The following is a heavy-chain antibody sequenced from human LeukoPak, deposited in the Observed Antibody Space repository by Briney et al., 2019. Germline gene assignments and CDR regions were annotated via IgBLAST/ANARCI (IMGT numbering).Heavy chain of an antibody. CDR2: INSDGSST. CDR1: GFTFSSYW. J-gene: IGHJ4*02. CDR3: ARAEYSSSSRHFDY. D-gene: IGHD6-6*01. Sequence: GGSLRLSCAASGFTFSSYWMHWVRQAPEKGLLWVSRINSDGSSTNYADSVKGRFTISRDNAKNTLYLQMNSLRAEDTAVYYCARAEYSSSSRHFDYWGQGTLVTVSS. V-gene: IGHV3-74*01.